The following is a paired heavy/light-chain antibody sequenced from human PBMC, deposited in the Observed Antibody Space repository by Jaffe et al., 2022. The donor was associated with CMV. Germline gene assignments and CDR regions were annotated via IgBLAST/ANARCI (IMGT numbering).Heavy chain of an antibody. CDR3: VRDPAFSAFDV. CDR2: TNTRDNEK. CDR1: GFRFRDYW. Sequence: EVQLVQSGGGVVQSGGSLRLSCVASGFRFRDYWMTWVRQAPGKGLEVVAKTNTRDNEKSYVDSVKGRFTISRDNARDSLYLQMNNLRADDTAVYYCVRDPAFSAFDVWGQGALISVSS. J-gene: IGHJ3*01. V-gene: IGHV3-7*01.
Light chain of an antibody. CDR3: LNGASWPT. CDR2: QVS. Sequence: DAVVTQSPLSLPVTLGQPASISCSSNQSIEHSDGRTYLHWFQQRPGQSPRRLIYQVSIRDSGVPDRFSGSGSGTDFTLKINRVEAEDIAVYYCLNGASWPTFGQGTKVEI. CDR1: QSIEHSDGRTY. J-gene: IGKJ1*01. V-gene: IGKV2-30*02.